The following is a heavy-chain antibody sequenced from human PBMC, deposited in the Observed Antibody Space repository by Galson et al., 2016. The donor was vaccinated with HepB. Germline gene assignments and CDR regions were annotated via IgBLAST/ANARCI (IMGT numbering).Heavy chain of an antibody. D-gene: IGHD2-2*01. V-gene: IGHV3-30*03. CDR3: ARAGHDQLLWGYFDY. Sequence: SLRLSCAASDFTLSTYSMNWVRQAPGKGLEWVAVISKDGRNKDYADSVKGRFTLSRDNSKNTLYLQMDSLRAEDTGVYYCARAGHDQLLWGYFDYWGQGTLVTLSS. CDR1: DFTLSTYS. J-gene: IGHJ4*02. CDR2: ISKDGRNK.